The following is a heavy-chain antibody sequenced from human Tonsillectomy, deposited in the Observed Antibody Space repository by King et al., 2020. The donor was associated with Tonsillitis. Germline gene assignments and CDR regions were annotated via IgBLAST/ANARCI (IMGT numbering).Heavy chain of an antibody. D-gene: IGHD2/OR15-2a*01. CDR1: GGSLCQYY. CDR3: ARGRGVTVRRRYFDL. V-gene: IGHV4-34*01. CDR2: IGLSGSA. Sequence: VQLQQWGAGLLKPSETLSLIFGVYGGSLCQYYWTWINHPPGKGLDWSGGIGLSGSATSNPSLKSRVTIPVDTSKDQFSLKLHFVTAADTAVYFCARGRGVTVRRRYFDLWGRGTPVTVSS. J-gene: IGHJ2*01.